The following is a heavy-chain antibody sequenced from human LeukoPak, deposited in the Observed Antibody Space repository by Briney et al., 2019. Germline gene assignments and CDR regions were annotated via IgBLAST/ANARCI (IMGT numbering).Heavy chain of an antibody. V-gene: IGHV3-48*03. J-gene: IGHJ4*02. D-gene: IGHD1-26*01. Sequence: GGSLRLFCAASGFTFISYEMNWVRQAPGKGLEWVSYISSSGTTIYYADSVKGRFTISRDNAKNSLFLQVNSLRAEDTAVYYCARSSGTYHFDYWGQGTLVTVSS. CDR2: ISSSGTTI. CDR1: GFTFISYE. CDR3: ARSSGTYHFDY.